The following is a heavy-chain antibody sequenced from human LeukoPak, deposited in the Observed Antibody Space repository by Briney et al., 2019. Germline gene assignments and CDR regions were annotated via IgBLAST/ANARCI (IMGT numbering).Heavy chain of an antibody. D-gene: IGHD4-17*01. V-gene: IGHV3-66*01. CDR2: IYSGGGT. J-gene: IGHJ4*02. CDR1: GFTVSNNY. CDR3: ARDRAGDGGHFDY. Sequence: PGGSLRLSCAASGFTVSNNYMNWVRQAPGKGLEWVSLIYSGGGTYYADSVKGRLTIFRDDSKNTLYLQMNSLRDEDTAVYYCARDRAGDGGHFDYWGQGTLVTVSS.